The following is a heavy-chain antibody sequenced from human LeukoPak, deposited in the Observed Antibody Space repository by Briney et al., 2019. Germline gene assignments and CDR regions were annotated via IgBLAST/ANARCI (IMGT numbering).Heavy chain of an antibody. CDR1: GGSISYYY. CDR3: ARLSTVTTSFDY. V-gene: IGHV4-4*07. J-gene: IGHJ4*02. D-gene: IGHD4-11*01. CDR2: IYTSGRT. Sequence: SETLSLTCTVSGGSISYYYWNWIRQPAGKGPEWIGRIYTSGRTYYNPSLKSRVSMSVDTSKNQFSLKLSSVTAADTAVYYCARLSTVTTSFDYWGQGTLVTVSS.